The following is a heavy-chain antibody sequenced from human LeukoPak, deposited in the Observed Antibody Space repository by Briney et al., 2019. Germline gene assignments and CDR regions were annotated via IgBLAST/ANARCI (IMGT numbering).Heavy chain of an antibody. CDR1: GGTFSSYA. J-gene: IGHJ3*02. V-gene: IGHV1-69*06. CDR2: IIPIFGTA. Sequence: SVKVSCKASGGTFSSYAISWVRQAPGQGLEWMGGIIPIFGTANYAQKFQGRATITADKSTSTAYMELSSLRSEDTAVYYCARERPSGGGAFDIWGQGTMVTVSS. D-gene: IGHD5-12*01. CDR3: ARERPSGGGAFDI.